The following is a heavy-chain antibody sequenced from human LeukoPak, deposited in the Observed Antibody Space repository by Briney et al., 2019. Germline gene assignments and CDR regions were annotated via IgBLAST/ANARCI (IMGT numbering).Heavy chain of an antibody. CDR1: AFTFSSYG. V-gene: IGHV3-30*02. CDR2: IRNDGSNK. J-gene: IGHJ3*02. Sequence: GGSLRLSCAASAFTFSSYGMHWVRQAPGKGLEWVAFIRNDGSNKYHTDSVKGRFTISRDNSKNTLYLQMNSLRAEDTAVYYCARGRGVVISAFDIWGQGTMVTVSS. D-gene: IGHD3-22*01. CDR3: ARGRGVVISAFDI.